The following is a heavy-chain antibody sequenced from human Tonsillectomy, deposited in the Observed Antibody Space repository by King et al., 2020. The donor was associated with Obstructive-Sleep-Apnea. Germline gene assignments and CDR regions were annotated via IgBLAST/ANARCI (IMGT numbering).Heavy chain of an antibody. J-gene: IGHJ4*02. CDR3: ARGIVVVPTAS. CDR2: INPNSGGT. D-gene: IGHD2-2*01. Sequence: VQLVESGAEVKKPGASVKVSCKASGYTFTDYYMHWVRQAPGQGLEWMGWINPNSGGTNYALKFQGRVTMTRDTSISTAYMELSRLRSDDTAVYYCARGIVVVPTASWGQGTLVTVSS. CDR1: GYTFTDYY. V-gene: IGHV1-2*02.